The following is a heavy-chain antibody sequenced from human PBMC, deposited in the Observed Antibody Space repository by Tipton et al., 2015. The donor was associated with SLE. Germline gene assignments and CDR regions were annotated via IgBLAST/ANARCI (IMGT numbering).Heavy chain of an antibody. J-gene: IGHJ4*02. Sequence: VQLVQSGVEVKKPGESLRISCKVSGYSFCSYWIGWVRQMPGKGLGWMGATYPRDSDTRYSPSFQGQVTISVDKSISTAYLQGGRLEASDTAMYYCTRHRYSSSSGDFWGQGTLLIVSS. CDR3: TRHRYSSSSGDF. D-gene: IGHD6-6*01. V-gene: IGHV5-51*01. CDR1: GYSFCSYW. CDR2: TYPRDSDT.